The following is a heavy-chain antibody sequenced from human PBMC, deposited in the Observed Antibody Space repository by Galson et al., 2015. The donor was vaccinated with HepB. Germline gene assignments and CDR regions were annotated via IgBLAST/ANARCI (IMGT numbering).Heavy chain of an antibody. Sequence: SVKVSCKAFGYTFTSYGISWVRQAPGQGLEWMGWMSVNSDNTDYAQRFQGRVTMTTDTATRTVYMDLRSLRYDDTAIYYCARDGSGWLDIWGQGTLVTVSS. V-gene: IGHV1-18*04. CDR2: MSVNSDNT. J-gene: IGHJ4*02. D-gene: IGHD6-19*01. CDR1: GYTFTSYG. CDR3: ARDGSGWLDI.